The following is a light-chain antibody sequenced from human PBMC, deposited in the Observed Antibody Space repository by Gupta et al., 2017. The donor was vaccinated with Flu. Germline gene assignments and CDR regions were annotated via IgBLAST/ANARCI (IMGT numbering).Light chain of an antibody. CDR2: DVT. Sequence: SAMTKTASRSGSHGQSVGRSYTETSSDPGRSDYVSWYQQHPDKAPKLIIYDVTNRPSGVSSRFSGSKSGNTASLTISGLQAEDETDYYCSSYTSGSTFYVFGTGTKVTVL. CDR1: SSDPGRSDY. V-gene: IGLV2-14*01. J-gene: IGLJ1*01. CDR3: SSYTSGSTFYV.